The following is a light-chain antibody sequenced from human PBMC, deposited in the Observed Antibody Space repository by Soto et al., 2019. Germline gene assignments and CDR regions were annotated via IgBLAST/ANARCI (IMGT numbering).Light chain of an antibody. CDR3: QQFNTSPWT. CDR1: QSISSW. V-gene: IGKV1-5*01. Sequence: GDRVTITCRASQSISSWLAWYQQKPGKAPKLLIYDASSLESGVPSRFSGSGSGTEFTLTISSLQPDDFATYYCQQFNTSPWTFGQGTKVDI. J-gene: IGKJ1*01. CDR2: DAS.